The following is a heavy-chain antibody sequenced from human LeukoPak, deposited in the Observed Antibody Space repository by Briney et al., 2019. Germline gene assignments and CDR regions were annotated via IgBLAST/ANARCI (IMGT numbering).Heavy chain of an antibody. J-gene: IGHJ4*02. D-gene: IGHD5-24*01. Sequence: SEALSLTCSVSGDDIYNHYWNWVRQPPGKEPEWIAYIYYTGTTSGRTDYNPSLQSRVSISIDTSKSQFSLRLDSVTAADTAFYYCAEIPRIGGQGILVTVSS. V-gene: IGHV4-59*11. CDR3: AEIPRI. CDR2: IYYTGTTSGRT. CDR1: GDDIYNHY.